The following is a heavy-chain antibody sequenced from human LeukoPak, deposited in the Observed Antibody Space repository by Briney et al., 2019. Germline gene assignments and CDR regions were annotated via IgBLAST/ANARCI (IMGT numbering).Heavy chain of an antibody. D-gene: IGHD6-13*01. V-gene: IGHV1-18*01. CDR3: ARVRIGQQLDKYYYYAMDV. J-gene: IGHJ6*02. CDR1: GYTFTRYG. CDR2: ISAYNGNR. Sequence: ASVKVSCKASGYTFTRYGISWVRQAPGQGLEWMGWISAYNGNREYEQKLQGRVTMTTDTSTSTAYMEMRSLRSDDTAVYYCARVRIGQQLDKYYYYAMDVWGQGTTVTVSS.